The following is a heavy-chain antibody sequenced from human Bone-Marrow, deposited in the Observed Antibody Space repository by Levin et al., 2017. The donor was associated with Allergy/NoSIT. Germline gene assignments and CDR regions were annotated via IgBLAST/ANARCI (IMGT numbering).Heavy chain of an antibody. V-gene: IGHV4/OR15-8*01. CDR1: GDSMTSTDW. J-gene: IGHJ6*03. Sequence: RSQTLSLTCVVSGDSMTSTDWWTWVRQSPGKGLEWIGGISHRGNANYSPSLKSRVTMSVDTSRKQFSLRVTSVTAADTAVYFCAREKQYQLPLYYYYYYIDVWGKGTTVIVSS. CDR3: AREKQYQLPLYYYYYYIDV. CDR2: ISHRGNA. D-gene: IGHD2-2*01.